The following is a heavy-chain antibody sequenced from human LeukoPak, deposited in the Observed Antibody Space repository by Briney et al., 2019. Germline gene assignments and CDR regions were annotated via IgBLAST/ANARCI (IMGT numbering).Heavy chain of an antibody. CDR3: AKDLNLIAAAGIGFDY. J-gene: IGHJ4*02. V-gene: IGHV3-23*01. CDR1: GFTFSSYA. Sequence: PGGSLRLSCAASGFTFSSYAMSWVRQAPGKGLEWVSAISGSGGSTYYADSVKGRFTISRDNSKNTLYLQMNSLRAEDTAVYYCAKDLNLIAAAGIGFDYWGQGTLVTVSS. CDR2: ISGSGGST. D-gene: IGHD6-13*01.